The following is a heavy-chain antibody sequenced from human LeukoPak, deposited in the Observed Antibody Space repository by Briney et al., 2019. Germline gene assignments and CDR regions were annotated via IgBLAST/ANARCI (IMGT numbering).Heavy chain of an antibody. CDR3: ARDHYGSGSFGAFDT. D-gene: IGHD3-10*01. J-gene: IGHJ3*02. V-gene: IGHV3-33*08. CDR2: IWYDGSNK. Sequence: PGGSLRLSCAASGFTFSSYGMHWVRQAPGKGLEWVAVIWYDGSNKYYADSVKGRFTISRDNSKNTLYLQMNSLRAEDTAVYYCARDHYGSGSFGAFDTWGQGTMVTVSS. CDR1: GFTFSSYG.